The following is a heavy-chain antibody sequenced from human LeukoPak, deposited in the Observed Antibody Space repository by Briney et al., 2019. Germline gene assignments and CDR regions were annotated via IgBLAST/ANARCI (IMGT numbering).Heavy chain of an antibody. Sequence: ASVKVSCKASGGTFSSYAISWVRQAPGQGLEWMGGIIPIFDTTNYAQKFQGRVTITADKSTSTAYMELSSLRSEDTAVYYCARESSIGPYDYWGQGTLVTVSS. CDR1: GGTFSSYA. CDR3: ARESSIGPYDY. J-gene: IGHJ4*02. D-gene: IGHD1-26*01. V-gene: IGHV1-69*06. CDR2: IIPIFDTT.